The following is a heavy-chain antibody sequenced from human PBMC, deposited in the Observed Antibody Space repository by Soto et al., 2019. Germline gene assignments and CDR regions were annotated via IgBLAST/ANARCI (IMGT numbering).Heavy chain of an antibody. CDR2: IYHSGST. V-gene: IGHV4-38-2*01. CDR3: ARVGPYCGGDCYSPPT. Sequence: SETLSLTCAVSGYSIRNGYYWGWIRQPPGKGLEWIGTIYHSGSTYYNPSIKSRVTISVDASENHFTLKLSSVTAADTAVYYCARVGPYCGGDCYSPPTWGQGTLVTVSS. CDR1: GYSIRNGYY. D-gene: IGHD2-21*02. J-gene: IGHJ5*02.